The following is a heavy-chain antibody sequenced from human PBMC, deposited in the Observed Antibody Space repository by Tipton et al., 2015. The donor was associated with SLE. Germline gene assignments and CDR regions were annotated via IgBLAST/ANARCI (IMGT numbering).Heavy chain of an antibody. Sequence: TLSLTCTVSGGAISTFYWSWIRQSAGKGLEWIGRIYSSGRTNCNPSLKSRVTMSVDTSKNQLSLELNSVTAADTALYYCARHADRIFGVPYWGQGTLVTVSS. D-gene: IGHD3-3*02. CDR3: ARHADRIFGVPY. CDR1: GGAISTFY. CDR2: IYSSGRT. V-gene: IGHV4-4*07. J-gene: IGHJ4*02.